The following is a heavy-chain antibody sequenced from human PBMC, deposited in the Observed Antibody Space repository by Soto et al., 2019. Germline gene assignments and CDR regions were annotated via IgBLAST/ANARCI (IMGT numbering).Heavy chain of an antibody. V-gene: IGHV5-10-1*01. CDR2: IDPSDSYT. D-gene: IGHD6-6*01. Sequence: GESLKISCKGSGYSFTSYWISWVRQMPGKGLEWMGRIDPSDSYTNYSPSFQGHVTISADKSISTAYLQWSSLKASDTAMYYCARCGIAARPPWGMDVWGQGTTVTVSS. J-gene: IGHJ6*02. CDR3: ARCGIAARPPWGMDV. CDR1: GYSFTSYW.